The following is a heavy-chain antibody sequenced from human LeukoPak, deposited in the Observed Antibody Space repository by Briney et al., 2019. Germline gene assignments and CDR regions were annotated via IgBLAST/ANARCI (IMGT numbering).Heavy chain of an antibody. CDR1: GFTFSSYA. Sequence: GGSLRLSCAASGFTFSSYAMHWVRQAPGKGLEWVAVISYDGSNKYYADSVKGRFTISRDNSKNTLYLQMNSLRAEDTAVYYCARVQSLPLRFLEWLSLDYWGQGTLVTVSS. CDR3: ARVQSLPLRFLEWLSLDY. V-gene: IGHV3-30-3*01. D-gene: IGHD3-3*01. CDR2: ISYDGSNK. J-gene: IGHJ4*02.